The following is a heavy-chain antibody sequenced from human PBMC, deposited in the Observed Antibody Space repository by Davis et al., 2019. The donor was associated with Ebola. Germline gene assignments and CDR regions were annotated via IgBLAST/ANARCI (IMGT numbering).Heavy chain of an antibody. Sequence: AASVKVSCKASGYTFTSYGISWVRQAPGQGLEWMGWISAYNGNTNYAQKLQGRVTMTTDTSTSTAYMELSSLRSEDTAVYYCARDLAPIPGYYYGMDVWGQGTTVTVSS. D-gene: IGHD2-2*02. V-gene: IGHV1-18*01. CDR2: ISAYNGNT. J-gene: IGHJ6*02. CDR3: ARDLAPIPGYYYGMDV. CDR1: GYTFTSYG.